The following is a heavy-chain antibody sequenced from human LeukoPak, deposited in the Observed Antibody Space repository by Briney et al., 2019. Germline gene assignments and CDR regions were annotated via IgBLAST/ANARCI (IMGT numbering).Heavy chain of an antibody. V-gene: IGHV4-61*02. J-gene: IGHJ4*02. CDR1: GGSISSSSYY. Sequence: SETLSLTCTVSGGSISSSSYYWGWIRQPAGKGLEWIGRIYTSGSTNYNPSLKSRVTMSVHTSKNQFSLKLSSVTAADTAVYYCAKFGGMCDSMVVAATRRFDYWGQGTLVTVSS. CDR2: IYTSGST. CDR3: AKFGGMCDSMVVAATRRFDY. D-gene: IGHD2-15*01.